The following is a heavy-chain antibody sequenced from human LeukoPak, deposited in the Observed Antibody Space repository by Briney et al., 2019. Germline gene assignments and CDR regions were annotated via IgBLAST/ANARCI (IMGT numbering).Heavy chain of an antibody. CDR1: GFTFSNYA. CDR2: ISHDGKER. J-gene: IGHJ4*02. CDR3: AKDRAVVIPTAIDY. Sequence: GGSLRLSCVASGFTFSNYAMHWVRQAPGKGLEWAAVISHDGKERYYGGPAKGRITISRDNSKNTLYFQMNTERTDDTAIYYCAKDRAVVIPTAIDYWGQGTLVTVSS. D-gene: IGHD2-2*01. V-gene: IGHV3-30*18.